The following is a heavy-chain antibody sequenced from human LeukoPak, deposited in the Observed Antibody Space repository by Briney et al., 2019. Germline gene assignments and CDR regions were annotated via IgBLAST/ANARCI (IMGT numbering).Heavy chain of an antibody. V-gene: IGHV3-64D*06. CDR1: GFTFSSYA. J-gene: IGHJ4*02. D-gene: IGHD3-10*01. CDR2: ISRNGGST. CDR3: VKGELLWFGELEVFDY. Sequence: GGSLRLSCSASGFTFSSYAMHWVRQAPGKGLEYVSPISRNGGSTYYADSVKGRFTISRDNSKNTLYLQMSSLRAEDTAVYYCVKGELLWFGELEVFDYWGQGTLVTVSS.